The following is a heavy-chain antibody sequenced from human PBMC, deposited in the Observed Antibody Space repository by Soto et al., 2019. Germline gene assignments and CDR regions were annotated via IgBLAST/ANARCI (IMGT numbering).Heavy chain of an antibody. V-gene: IGHV3-53*01. CDR2: INSEGTP. CDR1: GFTVGSNY. J-gene: IGHJ6*02. CDR3: ARSTYYDILTGSYYYYAMDV. Sequence: EVQLVESGGGLTQPGVSLRLSCAASGFTVGSNYMSWVRQAPGKGLEWVSVINSEGTPYYADSVKGRFTISRENSNNTLYIHMNNLRAEDTAVYYCARSTYYDILTGSYYYYAMDVWGQGTTVTVSS. D-gene: IGHD3-9*01.